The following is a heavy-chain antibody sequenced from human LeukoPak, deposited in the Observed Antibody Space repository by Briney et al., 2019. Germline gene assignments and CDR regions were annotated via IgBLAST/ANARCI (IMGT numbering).Heavy chain of an antibody. CDR3: ARVAKERVGGVYYFDY. V-gene: IGHV3-13*01. CDR1: GFTFSDYN. CDR2: IGTAGDT. Sequence: GGSLRLSCAASGFTFSDYNMHWVRQPTGKGLEWVAAIGTAGDTYYTGSVKGRFTISRENAKNSLYLQMNSLRAGDTAVYYCARVAKERVGGVYYFDYWGQGTLVTVSS. D-gene: IGHD1-1*01. J-gene: IGHJ4*02.